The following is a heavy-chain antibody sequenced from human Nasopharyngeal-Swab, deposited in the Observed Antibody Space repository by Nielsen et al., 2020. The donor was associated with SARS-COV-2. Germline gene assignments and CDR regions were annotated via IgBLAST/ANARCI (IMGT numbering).Heavy chain of an antibody. D-gene: IGHD2-2*01. CDR2: INPSAGST. CDR3: AREDIGVVPVAMGYNWFDP. J-gene: IGHJ5*02. CDR1: GYTFTSYY. V-gene: IGHV1-46*01. Sequence: ASVKVSCKASGYTFTSYYIHWVRQAPGQGLEWMGIINPSAGSTSYAQKFQGRVTMTRDPSTSTVSMELSSLRSEDTAVYYCAREDIGVVPVAMGYNWFDPWGQGTLVTVSS.